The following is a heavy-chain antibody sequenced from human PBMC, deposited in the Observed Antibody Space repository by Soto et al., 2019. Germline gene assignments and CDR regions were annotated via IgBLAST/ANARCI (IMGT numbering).Heavy chain of an antibody. CDR1: GGSFSDYH. J-gene: IGHJ4*02. CDR2: MNQSGSS. CDR3: ARAYDYEEYFDF. D-gene: IGHD3-16*01. Sequence: SETLSLTCAVYGGSFSDYHWSWIRQPPGKGLEWIGEMNQSGSSNYNPSLKSRVSISVDTSKNQFSLKLGSVTAADTAVYYCARAYDYEEYFDFWGQGILVTVSS. V-gene: IGHV4-34*01.